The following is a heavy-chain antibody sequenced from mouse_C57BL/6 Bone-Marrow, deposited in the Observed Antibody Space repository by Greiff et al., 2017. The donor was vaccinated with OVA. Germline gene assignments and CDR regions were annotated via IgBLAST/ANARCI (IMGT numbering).Heavy chain of an antibody. CDR3: TTPYGSSPYYAMDY. CDR2: IDPENGAT. J-gene: IGHJ4*01. CDR1: GFTFKDDY. Sequence: VQLQQSGAELVRPGASVKLSCTASGFTFKDDYMHWVKQRPEQGLEWIGWIDPENGATEYASKFQGKAPLTADQSSNTAYMQLSSLTSEDTAVDYGTTPYGSSPYYAMDYWGQGTSVTVSS. V-gene: IGHV14-4*01. D-gene: IGHD1-1*01.